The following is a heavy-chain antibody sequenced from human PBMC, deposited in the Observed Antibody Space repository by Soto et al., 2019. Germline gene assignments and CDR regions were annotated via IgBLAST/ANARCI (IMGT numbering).Heavy chain of an antibody. Sequence: GGSLRLSCAASGFTFSSYSMNWVRQAPGKGLEWVSYISSSSSTIYYADSVKGRFTISRDNAKNSLYLQMNSLRAEDTAVYYCARGRRFLEWLLLDFMPIPVIKWGQGTLVTVSS. CDR1: GFTFSSYS. CDR3: ARGRRFLEWLLLDFMPIPVIK. V-gene: IGHV3-48*01. CDR2: ISSSSSTI. D-gene: IGHD3-3*01. J-gene: IGHJ4*02.